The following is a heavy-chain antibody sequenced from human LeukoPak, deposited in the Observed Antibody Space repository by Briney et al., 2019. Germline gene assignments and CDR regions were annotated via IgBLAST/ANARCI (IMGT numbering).Heavy chain of an antibody. CDR2: IIPIFGTA. CDR3: ARQGLHYDILTGYYRHDYYHGMDV. CDR1: GGTFSSYA. V-gene: IGHV1-69*06. D-gene: IGHD3-9*01. J-gene: IGHJ6*04. Sequence: GSSVKVSCKASGGTFSSYAISWVRQAPGQGLEWMGGIIPIFGTANYAQKFQGRVTITADKSTSTAYMELSSLRSEDTAVYYCARQGLHYDILTGYYRHDYYHGMDVWGKGTTVTVSS.